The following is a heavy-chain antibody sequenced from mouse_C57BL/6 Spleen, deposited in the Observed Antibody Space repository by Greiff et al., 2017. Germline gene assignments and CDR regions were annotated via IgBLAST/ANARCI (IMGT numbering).Heavy chain of an antibody. CDR2: IYPGNSDT. V-gene: IGHV1-5*01. CDR3: TGGSYSDYYLEFDY. CDR1: GYTFTSYW. D-gene: IGHD1-1*02. J-gene: IGHJ2*01. Sequence: EVKLMESGTVLVRPGASVKMSCKTSGYTFTSYWMHWVKQRPGQGLEWIGAIYPGNSDTSYNQKFKGKAKLTADTSASTAYMELNSLTDEDSAVYDCTGGSYSDYYLEFDYWGQGATLTVST.